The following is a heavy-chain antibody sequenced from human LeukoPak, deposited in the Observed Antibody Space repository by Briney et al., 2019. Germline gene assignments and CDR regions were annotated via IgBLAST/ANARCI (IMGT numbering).Heavy chain of an antibody. J-gene: IGHJ4*02. Sequence: GGSLRLSCAASGFTFSSYSMNWVRQAPGKGLEWVANIKQDESEKFYVDSVKGRFTISRDNAKNSLYLQMNSLRAEDTAVYYCARDPSGSDFDYWGQGTLVTVSS. CDR2: IKQDESEK. V-gene: IGHV3-7*01. CDR3: ARDPSGSDFDY. D-gene: IGHD5-12*01. CDR1: GFTFSSYS.